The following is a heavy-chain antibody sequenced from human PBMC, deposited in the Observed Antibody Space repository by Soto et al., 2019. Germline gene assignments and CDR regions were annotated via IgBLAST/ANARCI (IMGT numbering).Heavy chain of an antibody. D-gene: IGHD2-15*01. J-gene: IGHJ5*02. CDR3: ARSVVVAAINWFDP. CDR1: GGSISSYY. Sequence: SETLSLTCTVSGGSISSYYWSWIRQPPGKGLEWIGYIYYRGSTNYNPSLKSRVTISVDTSKTQFSLKLSSVTAADTAVYYCARSVVVAAINWFDPWGQGTLVTISS. CDR2: IYYRGST. V-gene: IGHV4-59*01.